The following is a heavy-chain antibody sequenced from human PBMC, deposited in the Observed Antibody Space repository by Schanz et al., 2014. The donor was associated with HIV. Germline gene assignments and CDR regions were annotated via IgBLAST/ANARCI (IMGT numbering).Heavy chain of an antibody. Sequence: QVQLVESGGGVVQPGRSLRLSCTASGFTFSSSGMHWVRQAPGKGLEWVAAMWYDESHKGYADSVKGRFTISRDNAKKTLFLQMNGLRAEDTAIYYCAKDLSVHTSAYYRYWGQGTLVTVSS. J-gene: IGHJ4*02. D-gene: IGHD3-22*01. CDR3: AKDLSVHTSAYYRY. CDR2: MWYDESHK. CDR1: GFTFSSSG. V-gene: IGHV3-33*06.